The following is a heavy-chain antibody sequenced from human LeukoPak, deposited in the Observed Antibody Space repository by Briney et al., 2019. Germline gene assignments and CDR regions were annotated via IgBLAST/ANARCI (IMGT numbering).Heavy chain of an antibody. CDR1: GYTLTELS. J-gene: IGHJ6*04. V-gene: IGHV1-24*01. CDR3: ATGSGIAAGYYYYGMDV. CDR2: FDPEDGET. D-gene: IGHD6-25*01. Sequence: WASVKVSCKASGYTLTELSMHWVRQAPGKGLEWMGGFDPEDGETIYAQKFQGRVTMTEDTSTDTAYMELSSLRSEDTAVCYCATGSGIAAGYYYYGMDVWGKGTTVTVSS.